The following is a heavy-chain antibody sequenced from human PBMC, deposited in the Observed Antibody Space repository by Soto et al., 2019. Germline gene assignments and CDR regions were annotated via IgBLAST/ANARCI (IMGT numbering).Heavy chain of an antibody. V-gene: IGHV1-46*01. D-gene: IGHD4-17*01. J-gene: IGHJ4*02. CDR3: ARVGNYGDYSGYFDY. CDR1: GYTFTSYY. Sequence: ASVKVSCKASGYTFTSYYMHWVRQAPGQGLEWMGIINPSGGSTSYAQKFQGRVTITRDTSTSTVYMEMSSLRSENTAVYYCARVGNYGDYSGYFDYRGQGTLVTVSS. CDR2: INPSGGST.